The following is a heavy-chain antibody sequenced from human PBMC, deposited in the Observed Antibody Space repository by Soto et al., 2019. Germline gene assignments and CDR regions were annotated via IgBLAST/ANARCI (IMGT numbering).Heavy chain of an antibody. V-gene: IGHV1-69*02. Sequence: QVQLVQSGAEVKKPGSSVKVSCKASGGTFSSYTISWVRQAPGQGLEWMGRIIPILSIANYAQKFQGRVTITADKSTSTAYMELSSLRSEDTAVYYCARSPPDYDSSGYYLVYWGQGTLVTVSS. J-gene: IGHJ4*02. CDR1: GGTFSSYT. CDR3: ARSPPDYDSSGYYLVY. CDR2: IIPILSIA. D-gene: IGHD3-22*01.